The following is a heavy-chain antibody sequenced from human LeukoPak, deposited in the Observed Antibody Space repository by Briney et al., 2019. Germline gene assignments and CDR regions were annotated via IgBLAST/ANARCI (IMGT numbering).Heavy chain of an antibody. J-gene: IGHJ4*02. V-gene: IGHV3-11*01. CDR2: ISTSGLIV. CDR3: SRDMLSAWGIDS. CDR1: GFTFSDYY. Sequence: GGSLRLSCVAPGFTFSDYYMNWIRQAPGKGPEWVSYISTSGLIVYYADSVKGRFTISRDNTKNSLYLQMDSLRAEDTAVYYCSRDMLSAWGIDSWGQGTLVTVSS. D-gene: IGHD2-8*01.